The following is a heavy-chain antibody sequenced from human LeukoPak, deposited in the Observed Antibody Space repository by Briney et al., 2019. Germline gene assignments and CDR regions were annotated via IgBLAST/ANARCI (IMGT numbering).Heavy chain of an antibody. J-gene: IGHJ4*02. CDR2: ISGSGGST. Sequence: GGSLRLSCAASGFTFSSYAMGWVRQAPGKGLEWVSAISGSGGSTYYADSVKGRFTISRDNSKNTLYLQMNSLRAEVTAVYYCAKDLNDFWSGYRYYFDYWGQGTLVTVSS. CDR1: GFTFSSYA. V-gene: IGHV3-23*01. CDR3: AKDLNDFWSGYRYYFDY. D-gene: IGHD3-3*01.